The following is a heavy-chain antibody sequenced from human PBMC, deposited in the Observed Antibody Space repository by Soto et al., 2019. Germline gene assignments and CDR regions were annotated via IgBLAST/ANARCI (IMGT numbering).Heavy chain of an antibody. V-gene: IGHV3-33*01. CDR3: ARGSGGAAAAPFWY. J-gene: IGHJ4*02. Sequence: QVQLVESGGGVVQPGRSLRLSCAASGFTFSSYGMHWVRQAPGKGLEWVAVIWYDGSNKYYADSVKGRFTISRDNSKNTLYLQMYSLRAEDTAVYYCARGSGGAAAAPFWYWGQGTLVTVSS. CDR2: IWYDGSNK. D-gene: IGHD6-13*01. CDR1: GFTFSSYG.